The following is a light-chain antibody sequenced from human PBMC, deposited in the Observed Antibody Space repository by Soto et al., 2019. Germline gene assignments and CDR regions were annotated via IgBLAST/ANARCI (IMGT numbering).Light chain of an antibody. Sequence: EIGLTQSPATLSLSPGERATLSCRASPTVSSSLAWYQQQPGQPPRLLIYEASNRATGIPARFSGSGSGADFPLTISSLEPEEFALYYCQQYINWPLTFGGGTNVEI. CDR2: EAS. V-gene: IGKV3-11*01. CDR1: PTVSSS. J-gene: IGKJ4*01. CDR3: QQYINWPLT.